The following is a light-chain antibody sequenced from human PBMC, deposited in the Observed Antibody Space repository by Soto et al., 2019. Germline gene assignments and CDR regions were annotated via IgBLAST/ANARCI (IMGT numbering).Light chain of an antibody. Sequence: DIQMTQSPSSLSASVGDKVTIACRASQSITFYLNWYQQKPGKAPKLLIYAASSLQSGVPSRFSGSGSGTDFTLTISSLQPEDFATYYCQQTYITPMTFGQGTKVQIK. V-gene: IGKV1-39*01. CDR3: QQTYITPMT. J-gene: IGKJ1*01. CDR1: QSITFY. CDR2: AAS.